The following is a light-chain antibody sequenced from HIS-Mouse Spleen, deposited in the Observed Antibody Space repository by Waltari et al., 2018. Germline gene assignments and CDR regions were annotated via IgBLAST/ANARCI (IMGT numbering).Light chain of an antibody. Sequence: DIVMTQSPDSLAASLGERVTINCKSSQSVLYSSNNKNYLSWYQQKPGQPPKLLIYWASTRESWVPDRFSGSGSGTDFTLTISSLQAEDVAVYYCQQYYSTPRTFGQGTKVEIK. CDR2: WAS. J-gene: IGKJ1*01. CDR1: QSVLYSSNNKNY. CDR3: QQYYSTPRT. V-gene: IGKV4-1*01.